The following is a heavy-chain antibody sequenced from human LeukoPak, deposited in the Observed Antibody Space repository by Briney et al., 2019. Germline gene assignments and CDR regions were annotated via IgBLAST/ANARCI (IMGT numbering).Heavy chain of an antibody. CDR3: ASLPSKYYYGSGSRDY. J-gene: IGHJ4*02. CDR1: GGSISSGSYY. V-gene: IGHV4-61*02. D-gene: IGHD3-10*01. CDR2: IYTSGST. Sequence: PSETLSLTCTVSGGSISSGSYYWSWIRQPAGKGLEWIGRIYTSGSTNYNPSLKSRVTISVDTSKNQFSLKLSSVTAADTAVYYCASLPSKYYYGSGSRDYWGQGTLVTVSS.